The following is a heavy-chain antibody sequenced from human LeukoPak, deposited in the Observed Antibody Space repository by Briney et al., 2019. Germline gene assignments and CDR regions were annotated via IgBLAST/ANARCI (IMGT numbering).Heavy chain of an antibody. Sequence: SETLSLTCTVSGVSISSSTYYWGWIRQPPGKGLEWIGSIYCSGSTYYNPSLKSRVTISVDTSKNQFSLKLSSVTAADTAVYYCARDPPGAGIAAAGYDAFDIWGQGTMVTVSS. CDR2: IYCSGST. CDR1: GVSISSSTYY. J-gene: IGHJ3*02. CDR3: ARDPPGAGIAAAGYDAFDI. D-gene: IGHD6-13*01. V-gene: IGHV4-39*07.